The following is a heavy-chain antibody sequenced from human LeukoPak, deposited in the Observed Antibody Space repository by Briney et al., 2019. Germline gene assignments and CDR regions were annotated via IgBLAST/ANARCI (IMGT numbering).Heavy chain of an antibody. CDR1: GYTFTSYY. Sequence: ASVKVSCKASGYTFTSYYMHWVRQAPGEGLEWMGIINPTGGSTSYAQKFQGRVTITADESTSTAYMELSSLRSEDTAVYYCARLWFGETSGFDYWGQGTLVTVSS. CDR3: ARLWFGETSGFDY. D-gene: IGHD3-10*01. J-gene: IGHJ4*02. V-gene: IGHV1-46*01. CDR2: INPTGGST.